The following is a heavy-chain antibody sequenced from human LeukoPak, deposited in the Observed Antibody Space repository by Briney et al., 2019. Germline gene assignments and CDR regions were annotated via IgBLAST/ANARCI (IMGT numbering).Heavy chain of an antibody. V-gene: IGHV3-11*04. CDR1: GFTFSDYY. CDR3: ARTCRRYYYDSSGEIDY. CDR2: ISSSGSTI. J-gene: IGHJ4*02. Sequence: GGSLRLSCAASGFTFSDYYMSWIRQAPGKGLEWVSYISSSGSTIYYADSVKGRFTISRDNAKNSLYLQMNSLRAEDTAVYYCARTCRRYYYDSSGEIDYWGQGTLVTVSS. D-gene: IGHD3-22*01.